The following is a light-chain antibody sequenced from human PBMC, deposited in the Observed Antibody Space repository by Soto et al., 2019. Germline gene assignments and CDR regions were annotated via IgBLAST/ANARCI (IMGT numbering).Light chain of an antibody. Sequence: QSALTQPASVSGSPGQSITISCTGTSSDIGSYNLVSWYQQHPGEAPKLMIYEVSERPSGVSSRFSASKSGNTASLTISGLQAEDEAEYYCCSYAGSRTYYVFGTGTKVTVL. V-gene: IGLV2-23*02. CDR1: SSDIGSYNL. CDR3: CSYAGSRTYYV. J-gene: IGLJ1*01. CDR2: EVS.